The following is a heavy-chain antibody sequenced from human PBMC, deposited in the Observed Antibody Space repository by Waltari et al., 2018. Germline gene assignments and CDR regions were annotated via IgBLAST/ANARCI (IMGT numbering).Heavy chain of an antibody. V-gene: IGHV4-4*07. CDR1: GCSINTYH. CDR3: ARDLWGYSYPSGSFDI. D-gene: IGHD5-18*01. Sequence: QVQLQESGPGLVQPSETLSLTCRVAGCSINTYHWRWVRQTAGRGLEWIGRFNTRGNTNYNPSIASRVTMAVDTSKNQFALKLTSVTAADTAVYYWARDLWGYSYPSGSFDIWSPGTMVTVSS. CDR2: FNTRGNT. J-gene: IGHJ3*02.